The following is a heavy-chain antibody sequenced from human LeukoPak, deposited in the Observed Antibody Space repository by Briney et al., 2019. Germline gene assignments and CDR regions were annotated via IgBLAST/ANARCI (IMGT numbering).Heavy chain of an antibody. CDR2: IIPIFGTA. Sequence: ASVKVSCKASGGTFSSYAISWVRQAPGQGLEWMGGIIPIFGTANYAQKFQGRATITADESTSTAYMELSSLRSEDTAVYYCARAPLRGYRNDAFDIWGQGTMVTVSS. CDR1: GGTFSSYA. V-gene: IGHV1-69*13. J-gene: IGHJ3*02. D-gene: IGHD5-18*01. CDR3: ARAPLRGYRNDAFDI.